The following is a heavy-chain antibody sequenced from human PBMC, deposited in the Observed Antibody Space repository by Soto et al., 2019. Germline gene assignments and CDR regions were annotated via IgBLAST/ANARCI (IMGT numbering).Heavy chain of an antibody. V-gene: IGHV3-23*01. CDR1: GVTFSSYA. CDR3: AKGQVAATPYYYYGMDV. J-gene: IGHJ6*02. CDR2: ISGSGGST. D-gene: IGHD2-15*01. Sequence: GGSLRLSCAASGVTFSSYAMSWVRQAPGKGLEWVSAISGSGGSTYYADSVKGRFTISRDNSKNTLYLQMNSLRAEDTAVYYCAKGQVAATPYYYYGMDVWGQGTTVTVSS.